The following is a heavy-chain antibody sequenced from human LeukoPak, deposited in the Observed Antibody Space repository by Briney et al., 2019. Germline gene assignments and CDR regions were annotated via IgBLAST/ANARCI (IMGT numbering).Heavy chain of an antibody. D-gene: IGHD2-2*01. CDR2: IYTSGST. Sequence: SETLSLTCTVSGGSISNYYWSWIRQPAGKGLGWIGRIYTSGSTNYNPSLKGRVTMSVDTSKNQFSLKLSSVTAADTAVYYCARDCSSTSCYYYYGMDVWGQGTTVTVSS. CDR3: ARDCSSTSCYYYYGMDV. J-gene: IGHJ6*02. V-gene: IGHV4-4*07. CDR1: GGSISNYY.